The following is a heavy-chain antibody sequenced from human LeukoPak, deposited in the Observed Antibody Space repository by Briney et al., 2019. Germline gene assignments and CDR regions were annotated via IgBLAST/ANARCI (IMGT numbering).Heavy chain of an antibody. CDR1: GYTFTSYG. V-gene: IGHV1-18*01. D-gene: IGHD3-16*02. J-gene: IGHJ4*02. CDR3: ARDFRYDYVWGSYRPDY. Sequence: RASVKVSCKASGYTFTSYGISWVRQAPGQGLEWMGWISAYNGNTNYAQKLQGRVTMTTDTSTSTAYMELRSLRSDDPAVYYCARDFRYDYVWGSYRPDYWGQGTLVTVSS. CDR2: ISAYNGNT.